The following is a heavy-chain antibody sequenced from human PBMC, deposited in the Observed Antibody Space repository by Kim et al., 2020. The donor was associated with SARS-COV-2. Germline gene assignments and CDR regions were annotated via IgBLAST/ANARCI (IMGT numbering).Heavy chain of an antibody. CDR1: GLTFSSYW. CDR3: AREGFGGGSF. J-gene: IGHJ1*01. V-gene: IGHV3-7*03. Sequence: GGSLRLSCAASGLTFSSYWMDWVRQAPGKGLEWVANIKQDGGEKNYVGSVKGRFTVSRDNAKNSLYLQMNSLRAEDAAVYYCAREGFGGGSFWGQGILVT. CDR2: IKQDGGEK. D-gene: IGHD2-15*01.